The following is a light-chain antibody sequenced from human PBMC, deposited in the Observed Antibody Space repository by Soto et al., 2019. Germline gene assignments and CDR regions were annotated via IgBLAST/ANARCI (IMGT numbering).Light chain of an antibody. Sequence: EIVLTQSPGTLSLSPGERATLSFRASESVTSNFLAWYQQKPGLAPRLLIYGTSSRATGTPDRFSGSGSGTDFTLTISRLEPEDSAVYHCQQYGSSPTTFGQGTKVDI. V-gene: IGKV3-20*01. J-gene: IGKJ1*01. CDR2: GTS. CDR1: ESVTSNF. CDR3: QQYGSSPTT.